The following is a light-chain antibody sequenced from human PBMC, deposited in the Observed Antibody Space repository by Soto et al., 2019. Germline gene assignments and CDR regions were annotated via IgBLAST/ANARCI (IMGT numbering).Light chain of an antibody. V-gene: IGKV3-15*01. CDR1: QSVSSN. J-gene: IGKJ1*01. Sequence: EIVMTHSPATLSVSPGERATLSCQLSQSVSSNLAWYQQKPGQAPRLLIYGASTRATGIPARFSGSGSGTDFTLTISSLQSEDFAVYYCQQYNNWLTWTFGQGTKVDIK. CDR3: QQYNNWLTWT. CDR2: GAS.